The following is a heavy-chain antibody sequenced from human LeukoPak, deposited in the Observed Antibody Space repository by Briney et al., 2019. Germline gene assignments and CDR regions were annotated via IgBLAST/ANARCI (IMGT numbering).Heavy chain of an antibody. CDR3: ASSPYDSSGYLAY. V-gene: IGHV3-30-3*01. CDR1: GFTFSGYP. Sequence: GGSLRLSCAASGFTFSGYPIHWVRQAPGKGLEWVAVISYDGSNKYYADSVKGRFTISRDNAKNPLYLQMNSLRAEDTAVYYCASSPYDSSGYLAYWGQGTLVTVSS. CDR2: ISYDGSNK. J-gene: IGHJ4*02. D-gene: IGHD3-22*01.